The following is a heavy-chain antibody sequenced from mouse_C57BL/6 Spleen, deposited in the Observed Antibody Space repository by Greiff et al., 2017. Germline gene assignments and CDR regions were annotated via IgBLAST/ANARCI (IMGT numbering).Heavy chain of an antibody. Sequence: VQLQQSGPELVKPGASVKISCKASGYAFSSSWMNWVKQRPGKGLEWIGRIYPGDGDTNYNGKFKGKATLTADKSSSTAYMQLSSLTSEDSAVYFCARWVYYGSSSFAYWGQGTLVTVSA. D-gene: IGHD1-1*01. J-gene: IGHJ3*01. CDR3: ARWVYYGSSSFAY. V-gene: IGHV1-82*01. CDR2: IYPGDGDT. CDR1: GYAFSSSW.